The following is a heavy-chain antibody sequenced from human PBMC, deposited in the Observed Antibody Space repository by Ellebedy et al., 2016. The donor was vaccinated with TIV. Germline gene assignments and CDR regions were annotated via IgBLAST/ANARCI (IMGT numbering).Heavy chain of an antibody. V-gene: IGHV1-69*10. CDR3: ATAPRWWGWGVYYFDY. CDR1: GGTFSSYA. J-gene: IGHJ4*02. D-gene: IGHD2-21*01. CDR2: IIPMFGIA. Sequence: ASVKVSCKASGGTFSSYAISWVRQAPGQGLEWMGGIIPMFGIANYAQKFQGRVTITADKSTSTAYMELSSLRSEDTAVYYCATAPRWWGWGVYYFDYWGQGTLVTASS.